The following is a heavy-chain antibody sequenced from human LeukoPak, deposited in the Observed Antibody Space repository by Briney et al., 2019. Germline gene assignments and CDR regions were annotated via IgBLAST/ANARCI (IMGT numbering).Heavy chain of an antibody. CDR3: ARVSPPYSSSWYYPSFDY. CDR1: GYTFTSFG. Sequence: PVASVNVSCKASGYTFTSFGISWVRQPPGQGLEWMGWISAYNGNTNYAQKLQGRVTMTTDTSTSTAYMELRSLRSDDTAVYYCARVSPPYSSSWYYPSFDYWGQGTLVTVSS. V-gene: IGHV1-18*01. D-gene: IGHD6-13*01. J-gene: IGHJ4*02. CDR2: ISAYNGNT.